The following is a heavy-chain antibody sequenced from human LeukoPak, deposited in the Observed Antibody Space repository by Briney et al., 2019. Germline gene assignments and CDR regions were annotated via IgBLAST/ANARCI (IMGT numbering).Heavy chain of an antibody. Sequence: SETLSLTCTVSGGSISSYYWSWIRQPAGKGLEWIGRIYTSGNTKYNPSLKSRVTMSVDKSKNQVSLKLISVTAADTAVYYCASSYYYYYMDVWGKGTTVTVSS. CDR3: ASSYYYYYMDV. CDR2: IYTSGNT. CDR1: GGSISSYY. J-gene: IGHJ6*03. V-gene: IGHV4-4*07.